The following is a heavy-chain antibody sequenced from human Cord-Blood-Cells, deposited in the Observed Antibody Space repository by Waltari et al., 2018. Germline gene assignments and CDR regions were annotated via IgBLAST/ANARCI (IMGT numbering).Heavy chain of an antibody. CDR1: GGSVSSGIYY. Sequence: QVQLQESGPGLVKPSETLSLTCTVSGGSVSSGIYYWSWIRQPPGKGLEWIGYIYYSGSTNYNPSLKSRVTISVDTSKNQFSLKLSSVTAADTAVYYCARRDYGDYFDYWGQGTLVTVSS. J-gene: IGHJ4*02. CDR2: IYYSGST. V-gene: IGHV4-61*01. D-gene: IGHD4-17*01. CDR3: ARRDYGDYFDY.